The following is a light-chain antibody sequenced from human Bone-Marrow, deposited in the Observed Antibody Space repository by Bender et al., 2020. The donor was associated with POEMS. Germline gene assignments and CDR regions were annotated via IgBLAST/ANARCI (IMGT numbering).Light chain of an antibody. CDR3: QSADNRGTSWV. V-gene: IGLV3-25*03. CDR2: KDN. Sequence: SYELTQPPSVSVSPGQTARITCSGDTLPKQYVYWYQQKSGQAPVMGIHKDNERPSGIPERFSGSSSGTTATLTISGVLAEDEADYYCQSADNRGTSWVFGGGTKLRVL. CDR1: TLPKQY. J-gene: IGLJ3*02.